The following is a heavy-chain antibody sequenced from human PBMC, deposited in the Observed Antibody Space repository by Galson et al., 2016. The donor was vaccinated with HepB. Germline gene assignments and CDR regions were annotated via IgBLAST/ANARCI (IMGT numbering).Heavy chain of an antibody. Sequence: SETLSLTCAVSGDSVSNNNWWSWVRQPPGKGLEWIGEIFHTGIMNYNPSLKSRVTISVDMSENQLSLKLSSVTAADTAVYYCARAEGILLRPVSWFDPWGQGTLVTVSS. J-gene: IGHJ5*02. CDR3: ARAEGILLRPVSWFDP. CDR1: GDSVSNNNW. V-gene: IGHV4-4*02. D-gene: IGHD3-16*01. CDR2: IFHTGIM.